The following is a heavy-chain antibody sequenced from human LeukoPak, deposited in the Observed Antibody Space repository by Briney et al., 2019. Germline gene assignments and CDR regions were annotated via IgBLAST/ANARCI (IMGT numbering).Heavy chain of an antibody. CDR1: GFTFSSYG. CDR2: IRYDGSNK. CDR3: AKGSREKYSYGLDAFDI. V-gene: IGHV3-30*02. D-gene: IGHD5-18*01. J-gene: IGHJ3*02. Sequence: GGSLRLSCAASGFTFSSYGMHWVRQAPGKGLEWVAFIRYDGSNKYYADSVKGRFTISRDNSKNTLYLQMNSLRAEDTAVYYCAKGSREKYSYGLDAFDIWGQGTMVTVSS.